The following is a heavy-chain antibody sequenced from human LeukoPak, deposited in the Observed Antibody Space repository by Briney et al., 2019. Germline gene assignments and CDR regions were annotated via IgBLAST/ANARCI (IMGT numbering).Heavy chain of an antibody. V-gene: IGHV4-38-2*02. CDR2: IYHSGST. D-gene: IGHD1-26*01. CDR3: ARLRTVGATIDY. Sequence: PSETLSLTCTVSGYSISSGYYWGWIRQPPGKGLEWIGSIYHSGSTYYNPSLKSRVTISVDTSKNQFSLKLSSVTAADTAVYYCARLRTVGATIDYWGQGTLVTVSS. J-gene: IGHJ4*02. CDR1: GYSISSGYY.